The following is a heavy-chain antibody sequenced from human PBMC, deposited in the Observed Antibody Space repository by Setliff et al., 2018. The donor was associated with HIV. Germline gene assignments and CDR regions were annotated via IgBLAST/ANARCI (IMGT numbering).Heavy chain of an antibody. CDR2: INHSGST. D-gene: IGHD3-3*01. V-gene: IGHV4-34*01. CDR1: GGSFSGYY. CDR3: ARGGRRITIFGVVPYYMDV. J-gene: IGHJ6*03. Sequence: LSLTCAVYGGSFSGYYWSWIRQPPGKGLEWIGEINHSGSTNYNPSLKSRVTISVDTSKNQFSLKLSSVTAADTAVYYCARGGRRITIFGVVPYYMDVWGKGTTVTVSS.